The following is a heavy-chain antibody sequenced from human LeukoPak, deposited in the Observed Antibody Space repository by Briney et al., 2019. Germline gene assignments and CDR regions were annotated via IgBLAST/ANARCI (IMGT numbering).Heavy chain of an antibody. Sequence: PGGSLRLSCTASGFTFSSCAMNWVRQAPGKGLQWVASIKEDGSEKYYVDSVKGRFTISRDNAQNSVYLQMNSLRAEDTAVYYCARVYSGSRDYWGQGTLVTVSS. CDR2: IKEDGSEK. D-gene: IGHD1-26*01. J-gene: IGHJ4*02. V-gene: IGHV3-7*05. CDR1: GFTFSSCA. CDR3: ARVYSGSRDY.